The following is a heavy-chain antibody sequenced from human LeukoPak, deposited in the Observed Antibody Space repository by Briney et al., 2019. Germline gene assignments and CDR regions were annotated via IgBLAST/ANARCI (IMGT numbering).Heavy chain of an antibody. CDR3: ASSVEMATMGSGY. J-gene: IGHJ4*02. Sequence: ASVKVSCKASGYTFTTYDINWVRQATGQGLEWMGWMNPNSGNTGYAQNFQGRVTMTRNTSISTAYMELSSLRSEDTAVYYCASSVEMATMGSGYWGQGTLVTVSS. D-gene: IGHD5-24*01. V-gene: IGHV1-8*01. CDR2: MNPNSGNT. CDR1: GYTFTTYD.